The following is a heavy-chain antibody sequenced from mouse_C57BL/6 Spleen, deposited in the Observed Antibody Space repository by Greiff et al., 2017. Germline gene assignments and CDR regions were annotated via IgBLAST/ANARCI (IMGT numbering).Heavy chain of an antibody. V-gene: IGHV5-4*01. J-gene: IGHJ4*01. CDR1: GFTFSSYA. D-gene: IGHD1-1*01. CDR3: ARDNYGSSPHYYAMDY. CDR2: ISDGGSYT. Sequence: EVQGVESGGGLVKPGGSLKLSCAASGFTFSSYAMSWVRQTPEKRLEWVATISDGGSYTYYPDNVKGRFTISRDNAKNNLYLQMSHLKSEDTAMYYCARDNYGSSPHYYAMDYWGQGTSVTVSS.